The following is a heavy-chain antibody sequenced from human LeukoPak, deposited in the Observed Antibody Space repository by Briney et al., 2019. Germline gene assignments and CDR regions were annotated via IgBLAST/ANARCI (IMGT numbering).Heavy chain of an antibody. CDR2: ISASGDRT. V-gene: IGHV3-23*01. J-gene: IGHJ1*01. CDR1: EFIFSSYV. CDR3: AKDLPKITIFGALQH. D-gene: IGHD3-3*01. Sequence: TGGSLRLSCAASEFIFSSYVVSWVRQAPGKGLEWVSGISASGDRTYYADSVKGRFTISRDNSKNTLYLQMNSLRAEDTAIYYCAKDLPKITIFGALQHWGQGTLDTVSS.